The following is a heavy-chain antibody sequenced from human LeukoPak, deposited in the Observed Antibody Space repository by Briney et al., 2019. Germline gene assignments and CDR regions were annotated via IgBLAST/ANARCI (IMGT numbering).Heavy chain of an antibody. D-gene: IGHD3-10*01. V-gene: IGHV4-34*01. CDR1: GGSFSGYY. J-gene: IGHJ4*02. CDR2: INHSGST. Sequence: SETLSLTCAVYGGSFSGYYWSWIRQPPGKGLEWIGEINHSGSTNYNPSLKSRVTISVDTSKNQFSLKLSSVTAADTAVYYCARVGDYYGSGSEYPSDYRGQGTLVTVSS. CDR3: ARVGDYYGSGSEYPSDY.